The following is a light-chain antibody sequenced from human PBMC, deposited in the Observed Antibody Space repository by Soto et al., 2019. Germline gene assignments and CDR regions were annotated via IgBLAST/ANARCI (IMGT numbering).Light chain of an antibody. CDR1: QSISSY. J-gene: IGKJ2*01. Sequence: EIVLTQSPATLSLSPGERATLSCRASQSISSYLGWYQQKPGQAPRLLIYDASNTATGIPARFSGSGSGTVFTITISSLEAEDFALYYCEHRSNWPPYTFGQGTKVEIK. CDR3: EHRSNWPPYT. V-gene: IGKV3-11*01. CDR2: DAS.